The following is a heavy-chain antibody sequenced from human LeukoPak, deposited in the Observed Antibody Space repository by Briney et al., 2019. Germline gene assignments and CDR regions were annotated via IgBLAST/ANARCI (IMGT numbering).Heavy chain of an antibody. CDR1: GFTFSSYW. CDR2: IKQDGTEK. V-gene: IGHV3-7*01. J-gene: IGHJ4*02. CDR3: TRTHIAQYDFWTASL. D-gene: IGHD3-3*01. Sequence: GGSLRLSCAASGFTFSSYWMNWVRQAPGKGLEWVANIKQDGTEKYYVDSVKGRFTISRDNAKNSLYLQMNSLRAEDTAVYYCTRTHIAQYDFWTASLWGQGTLVTVSS.